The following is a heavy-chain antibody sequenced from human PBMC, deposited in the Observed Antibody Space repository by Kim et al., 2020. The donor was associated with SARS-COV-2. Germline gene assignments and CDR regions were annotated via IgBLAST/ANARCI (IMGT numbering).Heavy chain of an antibody. J-gene: IGHJ6*01. CDR1: GFTFDDYA. CDR2: TSGDGGST. D-gene: IGHD3-22*01. CDR3: AKSADYYYDSSGYLYYY. V-gene: IGHV3-43*02. Sequence: GGSLRLSCAASGFTFDDYAMHWVRQAPGKGLEWVSLTSGDGGSTYYADSVKGRFTISRDNCKNSLYLQMNSLRTEEPALYYCAKSADYYYDSSGYLYYY.